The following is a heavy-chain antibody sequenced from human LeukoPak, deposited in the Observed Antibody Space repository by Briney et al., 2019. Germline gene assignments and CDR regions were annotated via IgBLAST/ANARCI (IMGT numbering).Heavy chain of an antibody. V-gene: IGHV3-11*05. CDR2: ISSSGSST. J-gene: IGHJ4*02. CDR1: GFTFSDYY. Sequence: GGSLRLSCAASGFTFSDYYMTWMRQAPGRGLEWVSYISSSGSSTNYADSVKGRFTISRDNAKNSLYLQMNSLTAEDTAVYYCARGVLWSGYFYFDYWGQGTLVTVSS. D-gene: IGHD3-3*01. CDR3: ARGVLWSGYFYFDY.